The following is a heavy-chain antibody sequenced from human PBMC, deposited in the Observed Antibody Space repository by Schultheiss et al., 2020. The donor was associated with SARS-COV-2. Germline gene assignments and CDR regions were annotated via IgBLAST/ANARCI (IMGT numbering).Heavy chain of an antibody. CDR3: ARHGRLPRIYVDF. CDR2: IYYGGST. D-gene: IGHD1-1*01. CDR1: GGSLSSTSYS. V-gene: IGHV4-39*01. J-gene: IGHJ4*02. Sequence: SETLSLTCTVSGGSLSSTSYSWGWIRQPPGKGLEWIGIIYYGGSTFYNPSLKSRVTMSVDTSKNQFSLKLSSVTAADTAVYYCARHGRLPRIYVDFWGQGSLVTVSS.